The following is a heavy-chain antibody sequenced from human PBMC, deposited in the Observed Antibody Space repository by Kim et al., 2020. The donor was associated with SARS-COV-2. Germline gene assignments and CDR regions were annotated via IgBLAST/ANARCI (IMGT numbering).Heavy chain of an antibody. D-gene: IGHD1-26*01. CDR1: GGSISSSSYY. V-gene: IGHV4-39*07. CDR3: ASNKGKQYSGSYTYYFDY. J-gene: IGHJ4*02. Sequence: SETLSLTCTVSGGSISSSSYYWGWIRQPPGKGLEWIGSIYYSGSTYYNPSLKSRVTISVDTSKNQFSLKLSSVTAADTAVYYCASNKGKQYSGSYTYYFDYWGQGTLVTVSS. CDR2: IYYSGST.